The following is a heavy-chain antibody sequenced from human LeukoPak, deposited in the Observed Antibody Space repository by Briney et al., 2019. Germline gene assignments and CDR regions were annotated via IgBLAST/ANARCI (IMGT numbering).Heavy chain of an antibody. V-gene: IGHV3-33*01. CDR2: IFNDGSKE. J-gene: IGHJ3*02. CDR3: ARDDALGDNALDI. Sequence: GGSLRLSCAASGFTFSSYGMHWVRQAPGKGLEWVAVIFNDGSKERYADSVKGRFTISRDNSKNTLFLQMNSLRAEDTAVYYCARDDALGDNALDIWGQGTMVTVSS. CDR1: GFTFSSYG. D-gene: IGHD3-16*01.